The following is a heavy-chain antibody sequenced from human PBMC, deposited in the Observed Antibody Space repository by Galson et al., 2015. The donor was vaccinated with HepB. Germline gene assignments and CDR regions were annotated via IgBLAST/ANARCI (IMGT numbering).Heavy chain of an antibody. J-gene: IGHJ2*01. D-gene: IGHD2-15*01. CDR1: GFTFSDYY. V-gene: IGHV3-11*01. CDR2: ISSSGSTI. CDR3: ARRRDIVEWGWRYFDL. Sequence: SLRLSCAASGFTFSDYYMSWIRQAPGKGLEWVSYISSSGSTIYYADSVKGRFTISRDNAKNSLYLQMNSLRAEDTAVYYCARRRDIVEWGWRYFDLWGRGTLVTVSS.